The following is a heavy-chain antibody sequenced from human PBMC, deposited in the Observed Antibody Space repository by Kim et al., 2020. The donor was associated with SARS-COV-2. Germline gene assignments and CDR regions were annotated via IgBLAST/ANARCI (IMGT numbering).Heavy chain of an antibody. CDR2: ISGSGGST. Sequence: GGSLRLSCAASGFTFSSYAMSWVRQAPGKGLEWVSAISGSGGSTYYADSVKGRFTISRDNSKNTLYLQMNSLRAEDTAVYYCAKDLVGGWYAEYFDYWGQGTLVTVSS. CDR3: AKDLVGGWYAEYFDY. CDR1: GFTFSSYA. D-gene: IGHD6-19*01. J-gene: IGHJ4*02. V-gene: IGHV3-23*01.